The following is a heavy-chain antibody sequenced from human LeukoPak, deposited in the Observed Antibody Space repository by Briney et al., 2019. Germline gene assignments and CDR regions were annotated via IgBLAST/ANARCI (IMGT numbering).Heavy chain of an antibody. Sequence: PGESLKISCKGSGYSFTCYWIGWVRQMPGKGLEWMGIIYPDDSDTKYSPSFQGQVTISADKSISTAYLQWSSLQASDTAMYYCAKQGSIVGTSTGAYDIWGQGTMVTVSS. CDR2: IYPDDSDT. V-gene: IGHV5-51*01. CDR3: AKQGSIVGTSTGAYDI. CDR1: GYSFTCYW. J-gene: IGHJ3*02. D-gene: IGHD1-26*01.